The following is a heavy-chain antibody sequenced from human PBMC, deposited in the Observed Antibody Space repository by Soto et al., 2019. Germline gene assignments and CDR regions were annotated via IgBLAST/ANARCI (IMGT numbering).Heavy chain of an antibody. CDR2: INPSGGST. J-gene: IGHJ6*02. CDR1: RYTFTNFY. Sequence: GASVKVSCKASRYTFTNFYIHWLRQAPGQGLEWMGIINPSGGSTTYPQKFQGRVTMTRDTSTSTVHMELITLRSEDTAVYYCARSRAGRPLDVWGPGTTVTVSS. V-gene: IGHV1-46*01. CDR3: ARSRAGRPLDV. D-gene: IGHD6-25*01.